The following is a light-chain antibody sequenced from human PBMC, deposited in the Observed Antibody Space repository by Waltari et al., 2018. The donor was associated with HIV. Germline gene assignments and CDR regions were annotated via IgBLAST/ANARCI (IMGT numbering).Light chain of an antibody. CDR3: QQYKSYSFT. CDR1: RDIRDW. Sequence: DIQVTQSPSNLSASVGDKVTITCRASRDIRDWLAWYQHKPSQAPKLLIYTASTLHTGVPSRFSGSGSGTDFALTIASLQVDDFATYYCQQYKSYSFTFGPGTTVEMK. J-gene: IGKJ3*01. V-gene: IGKV1-5*03. CDR2: TAS.